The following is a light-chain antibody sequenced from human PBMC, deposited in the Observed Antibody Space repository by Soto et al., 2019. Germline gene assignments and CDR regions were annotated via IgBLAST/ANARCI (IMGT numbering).Light chain of an antibody. CDR1: QSVSSH. CDR2: DAS. CDR3: QQGGNWPLT. Sequence: EILLTQSPATLSLSPGERATVSCRASQSVSSHLAWYQQKRGQAPRLLIYDASSRASGIPARFSGSGSGTDFTLTISSLEPEDFAVYYCQQGGNWPLTFGQGTRLEIK. V-gene: IGKV3-11*01. J-gene: IGKJ5*01.